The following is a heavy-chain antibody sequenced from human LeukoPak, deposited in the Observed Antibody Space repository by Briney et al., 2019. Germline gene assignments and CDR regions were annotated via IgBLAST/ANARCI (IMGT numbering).Heavy chain of an antibody. CDR3: ARRSRWRRDFDY. J-gene: IGHJ4*02. D-gene: IGHD1-1*01. Sequence: PSETLSLTCAVSGGSFSGYYWSWIRQPPGKGLEWIGEINHSGSTNYNPSLKSRVTISVDTSKNQFSLKLSSVTAADTAVYYCARRSRWRRDFDYWGQGTLVTVSS. V-gene: IGHV4-34*01. CDR1: GGSFSGYY. CDR2: INHSGST.